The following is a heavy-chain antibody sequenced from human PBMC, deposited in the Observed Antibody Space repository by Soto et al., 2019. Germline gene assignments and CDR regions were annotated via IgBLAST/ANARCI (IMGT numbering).Heavy chain of an antibody. CDR2: IFWNNET. J-gene: IGHJ4*02. V-gene: IGHV2-26*01. Sequence: QVTLKESGPVLVKPTETLTLTCTVSGFSLSKARMGVSWIRQPPGKALEWLAHIFWNNETSYNTSLKSRLTISRDTSKSQVAITATNVDPVDTGTYFCARALREGLPICYLDSWGQVTLVTVSS. CDR1: GFSLSKARMG. D-gene: IGHD2-15*01. CDR3: ARALREGLPICYLDS.